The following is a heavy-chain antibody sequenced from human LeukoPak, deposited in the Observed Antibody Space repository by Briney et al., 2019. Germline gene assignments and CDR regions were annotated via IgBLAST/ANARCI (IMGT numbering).Heavy chain of an antibody. D-gene: IGHD3/OR15-3a*01. CDR1: GFTFSNYA. V-gene: IGHV3-30*04. J-gene: IGHJ6*02. CDR2: ISFDGRSK. Sequence: GGSLRLSCAGSGFTFSNYAMHWVRQAPGKGLEWVAVISFDGRSKYYADSVKGRFTISRDNSKNTLNLYMDSLRPEDTAVYYCGRDLINFGYYCLDVWGQGTTVTVSS. CDR3: GRDLINFGYYCLDV.